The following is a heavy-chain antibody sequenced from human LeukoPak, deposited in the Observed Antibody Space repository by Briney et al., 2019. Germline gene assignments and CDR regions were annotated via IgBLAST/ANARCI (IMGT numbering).Heavy chain of an antibody. CDR1: GYTFTGCY. V-gene: IGHV1-2*04. CDR3: ARGSITMVRGVISPNWFDP. CDR2: INPNSGGT. Sequence: ASVKVSCKASGYTFTGCYMHWVRQAPGQGLEWMGWINPNSGGTNYAQKFQGWVTMTRDTSISTAYMELSRLRSDDTAVYYCARGSITMVRGVISPNWFDPWGQATLVTVSS. D-gene: IGHD3-10*01. J-gene: IGHJ5*02.